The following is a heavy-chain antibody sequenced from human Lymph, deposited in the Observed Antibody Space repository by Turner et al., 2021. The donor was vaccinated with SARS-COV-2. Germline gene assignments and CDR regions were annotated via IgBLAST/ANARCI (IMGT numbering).Heavy chain of an antibody. CDR3: ARGFDY. CDR2: IYYSGST. J-gene: IGHJ4*02. V-gene: IGHV4-59*01. CDR1: GDSISNYY. Sequence: QVQLQESVQGLVKPSETLSLTCTVSGDSISNYYWSWIRQPPGKGLKWIGYIYYSGSTNYNPSLKGRVTISVDTSKNHFSLKLSSVTAADTAVYYCARGFDYWGQGTLVTVSS.